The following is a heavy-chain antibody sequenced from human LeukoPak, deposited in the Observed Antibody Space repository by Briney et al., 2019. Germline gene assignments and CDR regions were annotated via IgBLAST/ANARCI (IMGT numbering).Heavy chain of an antibody. J-gene: IGHJ4*02. CDR3: ARRVVATITGIDY. D-gene: IGHD5-12*01. CDR1: GGSFSGYY. CDR2: INHSGST. Sequence: SETPSLTCAVYGGSFSGYYWSWIRQPPGKGLEWIGEINHSGSTNYNPSLKSRVTISVDTSKNQFSLKLSSVTAADTAVYYCARRVVATITGIDYWGQGTLVTVSS. V-gene: IGHV4-34*01.